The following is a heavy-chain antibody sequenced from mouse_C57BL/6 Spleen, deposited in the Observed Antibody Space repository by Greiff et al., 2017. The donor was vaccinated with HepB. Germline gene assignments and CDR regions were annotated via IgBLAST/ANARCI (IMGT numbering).Heavy chain of an antibody. CDR1: GYTFTDYY. D-gene: IGHD1-1*01. Sequence: QVQLQQSGPELVKPGASVKISCKASGYTFTDYYINWVKQRPGQGLEWIGWIYPGSGNTKYNEKFKGKATLTVDTSSSTAYMQLSSLTSEDSAVYFCARSCYYGSSYPWYFDVWGTGTTVTVSS. CDR3: ARSCYYGSSYPWYFDV. CDR2: IYPGSGNT. V-gene: IGHV1-84*01. J-gene: IGHJ1*03.